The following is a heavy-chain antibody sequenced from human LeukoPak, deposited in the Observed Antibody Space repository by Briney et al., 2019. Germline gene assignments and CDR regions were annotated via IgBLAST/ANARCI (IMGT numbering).Heavy chain of an antibody. D-gene: IGHD5-24*01. J-gene: IGHJ4*02. CDR3: ARRGDGYNWGEDYFDY. CDR1: GGSISSYY. CDR2: IYTSGST. V-gene: IGHV4-4*08. Sequence: SETLSLTCTVSGGSISSYYWSWIRQPPGKGLEWIGYIYTSGSTNYNPSLKSRVTMSVDTSKNQFSLKLSSVTAADTAVYYCARRGDGYNWGEDYFDYWGQGTLVTVSS.